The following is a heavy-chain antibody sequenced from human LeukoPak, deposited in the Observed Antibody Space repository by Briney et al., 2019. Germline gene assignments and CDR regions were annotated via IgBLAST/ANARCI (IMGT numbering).Heavy chain of an antibody. Sequence: ASVKVSCNASGYTFTSYGISWVRQAPGQGLEWMGWISAYNGNTNYAQKLQGRVTMTTDTSTSTAYMELRSLRSDDTAVYYCARGPYCSGGTCYSQYFDYWGQGTLVTVSS. CDR2: ISAYNGNT. CDR3: ARGPYCSGGTCYSQYFDY. V-gene: IGHV1-18*01. CDR1: GYTFTSYG. D-gene: IGHD2-15*01. J-gene: IGHJ4*02.